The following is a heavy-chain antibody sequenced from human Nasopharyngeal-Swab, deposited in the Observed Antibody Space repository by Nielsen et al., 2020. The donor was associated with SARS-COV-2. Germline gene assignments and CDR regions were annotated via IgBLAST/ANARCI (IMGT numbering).Heavy chain of an antibody. J-gene: IGHJ4*02. V-gene: IGHV4-4*02. CDR3: ARYCDTATCWGVFDY. D-gene: IGHD3-22*01. CDR1: GGSISSSNW. CDR2: ILQSGSA. Sequence: SETLSPTCAVSGGSISSSNWWGWVRQPPGKGLEWIGEILQSGSANYNPSLKSRVTISVDRSKNQLSLDMSSVTAADTAVYYCARYCDTATCWGVFDYWGQGTLVSVSS.